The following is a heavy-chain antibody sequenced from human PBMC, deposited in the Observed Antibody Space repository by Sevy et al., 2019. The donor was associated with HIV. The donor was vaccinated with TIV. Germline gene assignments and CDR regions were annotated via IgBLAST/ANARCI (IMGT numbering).Heavy chain of an antibody. Sequence: LQGGSLRLSCAASGFTFSKYSMSWVRQPPGKGLEWVSTLSFGCGEINYTDSVKGRFTISRDNSKSSVYLQMNNLRPEDTAVYYCAREGCTKPHDYWGQGTLVTVSS. CDR1: GFTFSKYS. CDR2: LSFGCGEI. V-gene: IGHV3-23*01. D-gene: IGHD2-8*01. J-gene: IGHJ4*02. CDR3: AREGCTKPHDY.